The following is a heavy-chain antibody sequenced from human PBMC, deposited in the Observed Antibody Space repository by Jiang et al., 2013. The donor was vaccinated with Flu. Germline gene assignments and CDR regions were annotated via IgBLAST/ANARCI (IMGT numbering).Heavy chain of an antibody. D-gene: IGHD1-1*01. CDR3: ASARDGTTRWDY. CDR1: GYMFTTYW. V-gene: IGHV5-51*01. CDR2: IYPRDSNT. J-gene: IGHJ4*02. Sequence: ESGAEVKKPGESLKISCQASGYMFTTYWIGWVRLVPGKGLEWMGIIYPRDSNTKYSPSFQGRVTISADKSITTAFLQWTSLKASDTAMYFCASARDGTTRWDYWGQGTLVTVSS.